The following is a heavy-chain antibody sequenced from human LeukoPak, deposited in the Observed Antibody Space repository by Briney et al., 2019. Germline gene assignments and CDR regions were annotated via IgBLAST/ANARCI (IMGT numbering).Heavy chain of an antibody. CDR3: ARAQLLGYCSGGSCQFYFDY. J-gene: IGHJ4*02. Sequence: GGSLRLSCAASGFTFSCYSMNWVRQAPGKGLEWVSYISSSSSYTNYADSVKGRFTISRDNAKNSLYLQMNSLRAEDTAVYYCARAQLLGYCSGGSCQFYFDYWGQGTLVTVSS. D-gene: IGHD2-15*01. V-gene: IGHV3-21*05. CDR1: GFTFSCYS. CDR2: ISSSSSYT.